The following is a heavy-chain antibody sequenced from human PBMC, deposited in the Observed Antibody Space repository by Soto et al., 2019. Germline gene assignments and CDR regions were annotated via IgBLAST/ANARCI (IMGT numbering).Heavy chain of an antibody. J-gene: IGHJ3*01. CDR1: GYDFTSYW. CDR3: ARLGSWANYHNLEV. D-gene: IGHD3-22*01. V-gene: IGHV5-51*03. Sequence: EVQLVQSGAEMKKPGESLKISCKASGYDFTSYWIGWVRQMPGKGLELMGIVYPGDTDTKYSPSFQGQVTISGDKSITTTYLQWTSLKASDTAMYYCARLGSWANYHNLEVWGQGAMVTGSS. CDR2: VYPGDTDT.